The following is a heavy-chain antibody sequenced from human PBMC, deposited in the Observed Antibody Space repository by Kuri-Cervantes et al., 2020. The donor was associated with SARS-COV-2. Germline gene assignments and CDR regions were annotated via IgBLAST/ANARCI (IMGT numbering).Heavy chain of an antibody. Sequence: LTCAPSGFTFDDYAMHWVRQAPGKGLEWVSGISWNSGSIGYADSVKGRFTISRDNAKNSLYLQMNSLRAEDTALYYCAKDIRSSGWSIDYWGQGTLVTVSS. CDR1: GFTFDDYA. V-gene: IGHV3-9*01. CDR3: AKDIRSSGWSIDY. D-gene: IGHD6-19*01. J-gene: IGHJ4*02. CDR2: ISWNSGSI.